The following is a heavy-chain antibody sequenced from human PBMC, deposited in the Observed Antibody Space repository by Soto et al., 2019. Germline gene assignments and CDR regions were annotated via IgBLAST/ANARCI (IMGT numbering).Heavy chain of an antibody. CDR3: ARGNWQQPGGWFDP. D-gene: IGHD6-13*01. Sequence: SETLSLTCTVSGGSISSYYWSWIRQPPGKGLEWIGYIYYSGSTNYNPSLKSRVTISVDTSKNQFSLKLSSVTAADTAVYYCARGNWQQPGGWFDPWDQGTLVTVSS. J-gene: IGHJ5*02. V-gene: IGHV4-59*01. CDR2: IYYSGST. CDR1: GGSISSYY.